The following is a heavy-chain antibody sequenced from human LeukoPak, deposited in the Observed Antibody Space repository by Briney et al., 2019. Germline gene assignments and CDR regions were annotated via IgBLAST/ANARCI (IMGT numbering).Heavy chain of an antibody. D-gene: IGHD2-2*01. V-gene: IGHV1-69*13. Sequence: SVKVSCKASGGTFSSYAISWVRQAPGQGLEWMGGIIPIFGTANYAQKFQGRVTITADESTSTAYMELSSLRSEDTAVYYCARDRGRSSTSCYRSFDYWGQGTLVTVSS. CDR2: IIPIFGTA. CDR1: GGTFSSYA. J-gene: IGHJ4*02. CDR3: ARDRGRSSTSCYRSFDY.